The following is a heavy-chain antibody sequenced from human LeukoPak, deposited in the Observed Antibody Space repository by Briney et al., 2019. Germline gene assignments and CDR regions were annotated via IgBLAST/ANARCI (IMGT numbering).Heavy chain of an antibody. V-gene: IGHV4-31*02. Sequence: LRLSCAASGFTFSSYSMNWVRQHPGRGLEWIGYIYYSGNTYYNPSLESRVTISVDTSKTQFSLKLNSVTAADTAVYYCARDRGSSSWYGMDVWGQGTTVTVSS. CDR2: IYYSGNT. J-gene: IGHJ6*02. CDR1: GFTFSSYS. D-gene: IGHD6-13*01. CDR3: ARDRGSSSWYGMDV.